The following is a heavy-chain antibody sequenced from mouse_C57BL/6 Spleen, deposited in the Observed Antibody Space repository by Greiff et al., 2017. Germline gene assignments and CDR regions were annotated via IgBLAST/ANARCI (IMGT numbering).Heavy chain of an antibody. J-gene: IGHJ2*01. CDR2: IDPETGGT. CDR1: GYTFTDYE. Sequence: QVQLQQSGAELVRPGASVTLSCKASGYTFTDYEMHWVKQTPVHGLEWIGAIDPETGGTAYNQKFKGKAILTADKSSSTAYMELRSLTSEDSAVXYCTRGHWDRYYCDYWGQGTTLTVSS. D-gene: IGHD4-1*01. CDR3: TRGHWDRYYCDY. V-gene: IGHV1-15*01.